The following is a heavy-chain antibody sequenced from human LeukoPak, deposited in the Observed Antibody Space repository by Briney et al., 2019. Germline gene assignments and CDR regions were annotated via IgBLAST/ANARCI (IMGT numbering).Heavy chain of an antibody. D-gene: IGHD4-11*01. V-gene: IGHV4-34*01. CDR1: GGTFSGYY. CDR2: SNDSGGT. J-gene: IGHJ4*02. Sequence: SETLSLTCAVYGGTFSGYYWSWIRQPPGKRLEWVGESNDSGGTDYNPSLKSRVTISADKSKNQFSLKLSSVTAADTAVYYCARKTTNDFDYWGQGTLVTVSS. CDR3: ARKTTNDFDY.